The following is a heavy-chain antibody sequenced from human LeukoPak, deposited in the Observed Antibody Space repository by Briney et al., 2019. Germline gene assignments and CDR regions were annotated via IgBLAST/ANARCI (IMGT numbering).Heavy chain of an antibody. CDR2: IYYSGST. J-gene: IGHJ2*01. CDR1: GGSISSGGYY. Sequence: SETLSLTCTVPGGSISSGGYYWSWIRQHPGKGLEWTGYIYYSGSTYYNPSLKSRVTISVDTSKNQFSLKLSSVTAADTAVYYCARGCRPNWYFDLWGRGTLVTVSS. D-gene: IGHD2-15*01. CDR3: ARGCRPNWYFDL. V-gene: IGHV4-31*03.